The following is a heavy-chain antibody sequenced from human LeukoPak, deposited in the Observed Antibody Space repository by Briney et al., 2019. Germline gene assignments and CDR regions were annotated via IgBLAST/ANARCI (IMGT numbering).Heavy chain of an antibody. CDR3: ARSAQIVAAAIAYYFDY. V-gene: IGHV4-34*01. CDR2: IYHSGTT. D-gene: IGHD2-2*02. Sequence: KPSETLSLTCAVYGGSFSGYYWSWIRQPPGKGLEWIGEIYHSGTTNYNPSLKSRVTVSVDKSKNHFSLKLSSVTAADTAVYYCARSAQIVAAAIAYYFDYWGQGTLVTVSS. CDR1: GGSFSGYY. J-gene: IGHJ4*02.